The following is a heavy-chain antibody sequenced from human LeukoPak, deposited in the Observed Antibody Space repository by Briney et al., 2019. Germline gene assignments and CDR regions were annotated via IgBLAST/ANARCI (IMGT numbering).Heavy chain of an antibody. CDR2: ISSSGSTI. CDR1: GFTFSSYE. J-gene: IGHJ4*02. Sequence: GGSLRLSCAASGFTFSSYEMNWVRQAPGKGLEWVSYISSSGSTIYYADSVKGRFTISRDNAKNSLYLQMNSLRAEDTAVYYCARAFGGVKVCDYWGQGTLVTVSS. D-gene: IGHD3-16*01. V-gene: IGHV3-48*03. CDR3: ARAFGGVKVCDY.